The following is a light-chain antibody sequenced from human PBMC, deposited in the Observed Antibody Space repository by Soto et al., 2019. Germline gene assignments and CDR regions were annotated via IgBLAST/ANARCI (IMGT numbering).Light chain of an antibody. Sequence: DLQMTQSPSSLSASVGDRVTITCRASQSISTYLNWYQQNPGKAPKLLIYAASSLQSGVPSRFSGSGSGTDFTLTISSLQPEDFATYYCQQSYSTPYTFGQGTTLEIK. CDR2: AAS. CDR3: QQSYSTPYT. CDR1: QSISTY. V-gene: IGKV1-39*01. J-gene: IGKJ2*01.